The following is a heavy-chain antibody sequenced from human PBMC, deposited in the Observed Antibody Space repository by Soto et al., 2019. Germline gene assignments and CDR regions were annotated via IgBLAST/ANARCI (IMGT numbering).Heavy chain of an antibody. CDR3: ARDRGSGSSYGMDV. CDR1: GHTLSDNY. D-gene: IGHD3-10*01. J-gene: IGHJ6*02. V-gene: IGHV1-2*04. Sequence: QVQLVQSGAEVKKPRASVKVSCKASGHTLSDNYIHWVRQAPGQGLEWMGWINPNTGATNYAHKFQGSVTTTRDTSISTAYMELSRLRSDDTAVYYCARDRGSGSSYGMDVWGQGTTVTVSS. CDR2: INPNTGAT.